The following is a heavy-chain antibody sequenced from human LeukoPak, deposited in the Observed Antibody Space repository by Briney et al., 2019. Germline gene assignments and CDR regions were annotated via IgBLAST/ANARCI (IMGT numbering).Heavy chain of an antibody. Sequence: GGSLRLSCAASGFTFSSYAMSWVRQAPGKGLEWVSTISGSGGSTYYADSVKGRFTISRDNSKNTLYLQMNSLRAEDTAIYYCAKHQSDYWEFDYWGQGALVTVSS. D-gene: IGHD5-12*01. CDR1: GFTFSSYA. J-gene: IGHJ4*02. V-gene: IGHV3-23*01. CDR3: AKHQSDYWEFDY. CDR2: ISGSGGST.